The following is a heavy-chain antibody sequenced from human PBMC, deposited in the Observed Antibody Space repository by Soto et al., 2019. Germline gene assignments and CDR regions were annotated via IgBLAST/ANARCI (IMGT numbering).Heavy chain of an antibody. CDR2: TYYRSKWYN. D-gene: IGHD6-13*01. J-gene: IGHJ4*02. V-gene: IGHV6-1*01. CDR1: GDSVSSNSAA. Sequence: SQTLSLTCAISGDSVSSNSAAWNWIRQSPSRGLEWLGRTYYRSKWYNDYAVSVKSRITINPDTSKNQFSLQLNSVAPEDTAVYYCASSENSGAAAGIFDYWGQGTLVTVSS. CDR3: ASSENSGAAAGIFDY.